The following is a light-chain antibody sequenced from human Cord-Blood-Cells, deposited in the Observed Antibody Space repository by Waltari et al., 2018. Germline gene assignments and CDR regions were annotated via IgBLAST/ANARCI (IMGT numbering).Light chain of an antibody. V-gene: IGKV1-39*01. CDR3: QQSYSTPPS. CDR2: AAS. CDR1: QSISSY. Sequence: DIQMTQSPSSLSASVGDRVTITCRASQSISSYLNWYQQKPGKAPKLLIYAASSLQSGVTSSFSGSGSGTDFTLTISSLQPEDFATYYCQQSYSTPPSFGQGTKLEIK. J-gene: IGKJ2*03.